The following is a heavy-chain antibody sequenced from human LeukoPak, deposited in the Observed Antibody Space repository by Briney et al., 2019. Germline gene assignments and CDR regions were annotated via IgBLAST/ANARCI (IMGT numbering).Heavy chain of an antibody. J-gene: IGHJ4*02. CDR3: ARHLNGDYESIEY. Sequence: SETLSLTCTVSGASITAYYWSWIRQPPGKGLEWIGYIFTSESTKYNPSLESRVTISLDTSKNQVSLRLTSVTAAETAIYYCARHLNGDYESIEYWGQGTLVTVSS. CDR2: IFTSEST. CDR1: GASITAYY. V-gene: IGHV4-4*09. D-gene: IGHD4-17*01.